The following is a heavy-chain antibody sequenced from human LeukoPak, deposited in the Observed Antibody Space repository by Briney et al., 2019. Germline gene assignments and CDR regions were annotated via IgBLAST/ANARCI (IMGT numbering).Heavy chain of an antibody. CDR3: ARRRGGYGEGELDY. CDR2: IRSDGTT. Sequence: GGSLRLSCAASGFIASNKYMSWVRQAPGKGLEWGSTIRSDGTTDYADSVKGRFSISRDDSKNTLYLQMNSLRVEDTAVYSCARRRGGYGEGELDYWGHGTLVTVSS. CDR1: GFIASNKY. D-gene: IGHD4-17*01. V-gene: IGHV3-66*04. J-gene: IGHJ4*01.